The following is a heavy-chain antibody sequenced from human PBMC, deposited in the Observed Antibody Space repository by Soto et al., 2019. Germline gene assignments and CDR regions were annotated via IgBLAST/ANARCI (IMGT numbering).Heavy chain of an antibody. Sequence: KTSETLSLTCTVSGGSISSYYWSWIRQPPGKGLEWIGYIYYSGSTNYNPSLKSRVTISVDTSKNQFSLKLSSVTAADTAVYYCARDAPTYYYDSSGYYFDWPDAFDIWGQGTMVTVSS. D-gene: IGHD3-22*01. V-gene: IGHV4-59*01. CDR1: GGSISSYY. CDR3: ARDAPTYYYDSSGYYFDWPDAFDI. CDR2: IYYSGST. J-gene: IGHJ3*02.